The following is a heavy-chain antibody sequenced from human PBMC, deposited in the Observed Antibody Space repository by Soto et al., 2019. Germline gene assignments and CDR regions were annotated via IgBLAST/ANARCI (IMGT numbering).Heavy chain of an antibody. CDR3: ARVITIFGVANYFDP. CDR1: GYTFTSYG. V-gene: IGHV1-18*01. Sequence: ASVKVSCKASGYTFTSYGISWVRQAPGQGLEWMGWISAYNDNTNYAQKLQGRVTMTTDTSTSTAYMELRSLRSDDTAVYYCARVITIFGVANYFDPSGQGTLVTVSS. D-gene: IGHD3-3*01. J-gene: IGHJ5*02. CDR2: ISAYNDNT.